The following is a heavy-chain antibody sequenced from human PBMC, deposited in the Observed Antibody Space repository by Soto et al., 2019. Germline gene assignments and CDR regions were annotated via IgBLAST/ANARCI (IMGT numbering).Heavy chain of an antibody. CDR3: ARAVAYYDFWSGYPPEYYYYGMDV. V-gene: IGHV3-33*01. CDR1: GFTFSSYG. Sequence: GGSLRLSCAASGFTFSSYGMHWVRQAPGKGLEWVAVIWYDGSNKYYADSVKGRFTISRDNSKNTLYLQMNSLRAEDTAVYYCARAVAYYDFWSGYPPEYYYYGMDVWGQGTTVTVSS. D-gene: IGHD3-3*01. J-gene: IGHJ6*02. CDR2: IWYDGSNK.